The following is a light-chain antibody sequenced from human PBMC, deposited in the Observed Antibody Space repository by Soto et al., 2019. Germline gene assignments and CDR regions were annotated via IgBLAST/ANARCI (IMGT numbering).Light chain of an antibody. V-gene: IGLV2-14*01. CDR3: SSYTTSRTYV. J-gene: IGLJ1*01. CDR2: DVN. Sequence: QSALTQPASVSGSPGQSITISCTGTSSDIGAYDYVSWYQQHPGKAPKLIIYDVNDRPSGVSDRFSGSKSGNTASLTISGLQAEDEADYYCSSYTTSRTYVFGRGIKGTVL. CDR1: SSDIGAYDY.